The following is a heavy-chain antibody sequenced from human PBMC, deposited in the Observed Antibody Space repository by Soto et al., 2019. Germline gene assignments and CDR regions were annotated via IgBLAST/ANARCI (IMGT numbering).Heavy chain of an antibody. CDR1: GFTFTSSA. D-gene: IGHD6-13*01. V-gene: IGHV1-58*01. CDR2: IVVGSGNT. Sequence: GASVKVSCKASGFTFTSSAVQWVRQARGQRLEWIGWIVVGSGNTNYAQKFQERVTITRDMSTSTAYMELSSLRSEDTAVYYCAALPLYSSSRHYWGQGTRVTVS. J-gene: IGHJ4*02. CDR3: AALPLYSSSRHY.